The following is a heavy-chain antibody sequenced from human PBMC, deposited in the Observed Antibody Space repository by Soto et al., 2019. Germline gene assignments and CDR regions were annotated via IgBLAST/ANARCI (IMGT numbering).Heavy chain of an antibody. Sequence: SETLSLTCTVSGGSITGYYWSWIRQPPGKGLEWIGYMYNSGSTKYNPSLKSRVTISLDTSKNQFSLKLSSVTAADTAVYYCARAKEPVAGNYDYWGQGTLVTVSS. J-gene: IGHJ4*02. CDR1: GGSITGYY. CDR3: ARAKEPVAGNYDY. D-gene: IGHD6-19*01. CDR2: MYNSGST. V-gene: IGHV4-59*01.